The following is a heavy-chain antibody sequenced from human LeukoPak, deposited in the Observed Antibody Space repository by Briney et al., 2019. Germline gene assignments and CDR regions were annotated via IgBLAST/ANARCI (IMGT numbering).Heavy chain of an antibody. Sequence: GGSLRLSCAASGFTFDDYAMHWVRQAPGKGLEWVSGISWNSGSIGYADSVKGRFTISRDNAKNSLYLQMNSLRAEDTASYYCAKDPHDSSGYYPYYFDYWGQGTLVTVSS. J-gene: IGHJ4*02. CDR3: AKDPHDSSGYYPYYFDY. V-gene: IGHV3-9*01. CDR1: GFTFDDYA. CDR2: ISWNSGSI. D-gene: IGHD3-22*01.